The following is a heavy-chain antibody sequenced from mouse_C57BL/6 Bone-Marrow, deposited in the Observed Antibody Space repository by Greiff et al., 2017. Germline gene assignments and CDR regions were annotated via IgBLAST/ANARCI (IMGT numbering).Heavy chain of an antibody. CDR3: ANYGEGYFDV. V-gene: IGHV2-5*01. CDR2: IRRGGST. CDR1: GFSLTSYG. Sequence: VKLMESGPGLVQPSQSLSITCTVSGFSLTSYGVHWVRQSPGKGLEWLGVIRRGGSTDYNAAFMSRLSITKDNSKSQVFFKMNSLQADDTARYYCANYGEGYFDVWGTGTTGTVSS. J-gene: IGHJ1*03. D-gene: IGHD1-2*01.